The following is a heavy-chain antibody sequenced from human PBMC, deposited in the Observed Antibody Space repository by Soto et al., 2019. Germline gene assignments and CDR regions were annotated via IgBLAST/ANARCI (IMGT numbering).Heavy chain of an antibody. CDR2: ISYDGSNK. D-gene: IGHD3-22*01. CDR3: ARGSTMIVVVITTDAFDI. Sequence: GGSLRLSCAASGFTFSSYAMHWVRQAPGKGLEWVAVISYDGSNKYYADSVKGRFTISRDNSKNTLYLQMNSLRAEDTAVYYCARGSTMIVVVITTDAFDIWGQGTMVTVSS. V-gene: IGHV3-30-3*01. J-gene: IGHJ3*02. CDR1: GFTFSSYA.